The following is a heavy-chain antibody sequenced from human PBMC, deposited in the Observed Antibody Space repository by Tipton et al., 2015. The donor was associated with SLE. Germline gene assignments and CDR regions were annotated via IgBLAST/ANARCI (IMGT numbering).Heavy chain of an antibody. CDR3: ARQRFYCDTSGCYPAGNFDL. CDR1: GDSISTYY. Sequence: LRLSCTVSGDSISTYYWSWIRQPAGKGLEWIGRVYASGSANYNPSLKSRVTMSLDTSKNQLSLKLSSVTAADTAVYYCARQRFYCDTSGCYPAGNFDLWGRGTLVTVSS. D-gene: IGHD3-22*01. V-gene: IGHV4-4*07. CDR2: VYASGSA. J-gene: IGHJ2*01.